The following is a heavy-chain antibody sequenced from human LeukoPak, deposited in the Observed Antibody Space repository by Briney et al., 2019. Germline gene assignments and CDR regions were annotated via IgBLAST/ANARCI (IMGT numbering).Heavy chain of an antibody. D-gene: IGHD1-1*01. CDR2: ISGSGGST. V-gene: IGHV3-23*01. Sequence: GESLRLSCAASGLTFISDAIGWVRQAPGKGLEWVSVISGSGGSTYYADSVKGRFTISRDHSKNTLYLQMNSLRAEDTAVYYCAKAAGNVLAYYFDYWGQGTLVTVSS. CDR1: GLTFISDA. CDR3: AKAAGNVLAYYFDY. J-gene: IGHJ4*02.